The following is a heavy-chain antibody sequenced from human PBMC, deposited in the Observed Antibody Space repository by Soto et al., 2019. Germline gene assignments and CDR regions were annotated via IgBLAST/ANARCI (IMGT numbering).Heavy chain of an antibody. CDR1: GFTFSSYE. CDR2: ISSSGSTI. CDR3: ARDAPPADIVVVPAAYYFDY. J-gene: IGHJ4*02. D-gene: IGHD2-2*01. V-gene: IGHV3-48*03. Sequence: GGSLRLSCAASGFTFSSYEMNWVRQAPGKGLEWVSYISSSGSTIYYADSVKGRFTISRDNAKNSLYLQMNSLRAEDTAVYDCARDAPPADIVVVPAAYYFDYWGQGTLVTVSS.